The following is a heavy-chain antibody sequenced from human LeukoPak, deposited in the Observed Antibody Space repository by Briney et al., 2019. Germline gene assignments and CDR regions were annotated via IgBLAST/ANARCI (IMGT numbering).Heavy chain of an antibody. Sequence: SETLSLTCAVYGGSFSGYYWSWIRQPPGKGLEWIGEINHSGATNYNPSLKRRVTVSVDTSKNQFSLKLTSVTAADTAVYYCARFGTGWYYFDYWGQGTLVTVSS. D-gene: IGHD6-19*01. CDR1: GGSFSGYY. J-gene: IGHJ4*02. CDR2: INHSGAT. V-gene: IGHV4-34*01. CDR3: ARFGTGWYYFDY.